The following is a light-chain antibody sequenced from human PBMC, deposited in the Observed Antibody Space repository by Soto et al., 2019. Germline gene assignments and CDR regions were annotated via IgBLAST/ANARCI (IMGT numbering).Light chain of an antibody. CDR2: DAS. CDR1: QHITDY. Sequence: DIHMTQSPSSLSASLGDRVTITFQPSQHITDYLNWYQQRPGKAPKLLIYDASNLETGVPSRFSGSGSGADFTFTISNLQPGDFATYYCQQCYTYPLTFGQGTKVDI. CDR3: QQCYTYPLT. J-gene: IGKJ1*01. V-gene: IGKV1-33*01.